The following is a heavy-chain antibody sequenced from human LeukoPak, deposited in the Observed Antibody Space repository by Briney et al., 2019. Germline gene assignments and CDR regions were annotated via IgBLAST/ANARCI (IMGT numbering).Heavy chain of an antibody. V-gene: IGHV4-59*01. CDR1: GGSISSYY. D-gene: IGHD5-12*01. Sequence: PSETLSLNCTVSGGSISSYYWSWIRQPPGKGLEWIGYIYYSGSTNYNPSLKSRVTISVDTSKNQFSLKLSSVTAADTAVYYCARGEAWRRYFDYWGQGTLVTVSS. CDR2: IYYSGST. CDR3: ARGEAWRRYFDY. J-gene: IGHJ4*02.